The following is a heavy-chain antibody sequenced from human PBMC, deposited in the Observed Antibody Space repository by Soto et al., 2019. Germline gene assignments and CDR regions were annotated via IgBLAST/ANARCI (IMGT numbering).Heavy chain of an antibody. CDR2: RYYSGNT. CDR3: ARGGYDTSGQTFIGWGPDC. V-gene: IGHV4-30-4*01. CDR1: GVSITSGSYY. D-gene: IGHD3-22*01. J-gene: IGHJ4*02. Sequence: HVQLQESGPGPVTPSQTLSLSCTVSGVSITSGSYYWTWVRQSPGKGLEWIGYRYYSGNTYYNPSLNSLSTISVDTSKNQFFLQLTSVTAADTAVYYCARGGYDTSGQTFIGWGPDCWGQGTLVTVSS.